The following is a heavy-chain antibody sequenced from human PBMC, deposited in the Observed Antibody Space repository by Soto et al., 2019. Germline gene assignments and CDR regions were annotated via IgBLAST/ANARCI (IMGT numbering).Heavy chain of an antibody. J-gene: IGHJ4*02. CDR3: ARDPSGGSSWSN. CDR1: GFTFSSYS. Sequence: GSLRLSCAASGFTFSSYSMNWVRQAPGKGLEWVSSISSSSSYIYYADSVKGRFTISRDNAKNSLYLQMNSLRAEDTAVYYCARDPSGGSSWSNWGQGTLVTVSS. CDR2: ISSSSSYI. V-gene: IGHV3-21*01. D-gene: IGHD6-13*01.